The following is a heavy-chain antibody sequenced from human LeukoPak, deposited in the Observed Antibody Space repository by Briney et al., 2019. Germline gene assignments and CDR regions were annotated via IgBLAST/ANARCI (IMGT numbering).Heavy chain of an antibody. J-gene: IGHJ4*02. Sequence: PSETLSLTCTVSGGSINSYYWSWIRQPPGKGLEWIGYIYYSGSTNYSPSLKSRVTISVDTSKNQFSLKLSSVTAADTAVYYCASGGSFRQQLIKWGQGTLVTVSS. CDR2: IYYSGST. D-gene: IGHD6-13*01. CDR3: ASGGSFRQQLIK. V-gene: IGHV4-59*01. CDR1: GGSINSYY.